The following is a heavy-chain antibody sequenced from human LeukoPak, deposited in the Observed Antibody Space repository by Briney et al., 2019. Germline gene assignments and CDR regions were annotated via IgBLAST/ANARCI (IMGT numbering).Heavy chain of an antibody. J-gene: IGHJ1*01. CDR1: GFAFADYS. CDR3: ARVGETGTVTMELDL. CDR2: MSFDGNFE. V-gene: IGHV3-30*04. D-gene: IGHD3-16*01. Sequence: GGSLRLSCAASGFAFADYSLHWVRQAPGKGLEWVALMSFDGNFENFADSVKGRFTISRDTARNTLYLHMGSVGVEDSAVYYCARVGETGTVTMELDLWGQGALVTVSS.